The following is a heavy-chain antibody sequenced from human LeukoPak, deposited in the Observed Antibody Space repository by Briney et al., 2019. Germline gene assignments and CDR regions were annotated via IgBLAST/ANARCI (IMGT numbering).Heavy chain of an antibody. CDR2: IYYSGST. V-gene: IGHV4-59*08. D-gene: IGHD5-12*01. J-gene: IGHJ3*02. CDR1: GGSINSYY. Sequence: SETLSLTCTVSGGSINSYYWSWIRQPPGKGLEWIGYIYYSGSTNYNPSLKSRVTISVDTSKNQFSLKLSSVTAADTAMYYCARVKLRFKTDDAFDIWGQGTMVTVSS. CDR3: ARVKLRFKTDDAFDI.